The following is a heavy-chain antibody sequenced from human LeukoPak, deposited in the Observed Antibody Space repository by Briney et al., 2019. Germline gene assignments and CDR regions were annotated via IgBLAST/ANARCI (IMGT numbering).Heavy chain of an antibody. D-gene: IGHD2-15*01. V-gene: IGHV4-30-2*01. CDR1: GGSISSGGYS. CDR2: IYHSGST. Sequence: SETLSLTCAVSGGSISSGGYSWSWIRQPPGRGLEWIGYIYHSGSTYYNPSLKSRVTISVDRSKNQFSLKLSSVTAADTAVYYCARGGCSGGSCYIFDYWGQGTLVTVSS. J-gene: IGHJ4*02. CDR3: ARGGCSGGSCYIFDY.